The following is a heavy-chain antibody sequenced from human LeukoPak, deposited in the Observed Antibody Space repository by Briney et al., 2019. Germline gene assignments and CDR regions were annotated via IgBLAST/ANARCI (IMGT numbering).Heavy chain of an antibody. D-gene: IGHD3-10*01. CDR3: ARVRLYYYGSGSYPNFDY. CDR1: GYTFTSYG. J-gene: IGHJ4*02. CDR2: ISAYNGNT. Sequence: GASVKVSCKASGYTFTSYGISWVRQAPGQGLEWMGWISAYNGNTNYAQKLQGRVTMTTDTSTSTAYMELRSLRSDDTAVYYCARVRLYYYGSGSYPNFDYWGQGTLVNVSS. V-gene: IGHV1-18*01.